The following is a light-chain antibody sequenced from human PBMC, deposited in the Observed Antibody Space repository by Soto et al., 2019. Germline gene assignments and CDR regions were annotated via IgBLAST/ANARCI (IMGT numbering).Light chain of an antibody. V-gene: IGKV3-15*01. Sequence: EIVMTQSPATLSVSPGERATLSCRASQSVSSNLAWYQQKPGQAPRLLIYGASTRATGIPARFSGSGSRTEFTLTISSLQSEDFAVYYCQQYNNLPRTFGQGTKLEIK. CDR2: GAS. CDR3: QQYNNLPRT. CDR1: QSVSSN. J-gene: IGKJ2*01.